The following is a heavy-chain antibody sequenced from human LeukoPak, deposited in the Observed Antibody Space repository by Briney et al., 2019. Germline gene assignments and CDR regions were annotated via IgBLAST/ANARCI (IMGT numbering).Heavy chain of an antibody. J-gene: IGHJ2*01. CDR2: ISAYNGNT. CDR1: GYTFTSYG. CDR3: ARDMYSSRDVDL. V-gene: IGHV1-18*01. D-gene: IGHD4-11*01. Sequence: ASVKVSCTASGYTFTSYGSSWERQAPGQRLEWMGWISAYNGNTNYAQKLQGRVTMTTDTSTSTAYMELRSLRSDATAVHYCARDMYSSRDVDLLGRGTLVTVAS.